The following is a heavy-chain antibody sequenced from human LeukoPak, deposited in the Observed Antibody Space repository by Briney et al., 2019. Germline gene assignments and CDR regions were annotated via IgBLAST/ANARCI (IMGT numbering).Heavy chain of an antibody. CDR2: ISGSGGST. V-gene: IGHV3-23*01. CDR3: AKLTSGSGSSALFDY. Sequence: GGSLRLSCAASGFTFSRYAMSWVRQAPGKGLEWVSAISGSGGSTYYADSAKGRFTISRDNSKNTLYLQMNSLRAEDTAVYYCAKLTSGSGSSALFDYWGQGTLVTVSS. D-gene: IGHD3-10*01. CDR1: GFTFSRYA. J-gene: IGHJ4*02.